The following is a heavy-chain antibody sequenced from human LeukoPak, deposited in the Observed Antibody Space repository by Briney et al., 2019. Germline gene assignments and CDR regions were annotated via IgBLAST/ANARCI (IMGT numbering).Heavy chain of an antibody. D-gene: IGHD2-21*01. CDR3: ARVSRLWWARDI. J-gene: IGHJ3*02. Sequence: PSETLSLTCAVYGGSFSAYYWSWIRQPPGNGLEWIGEINHSGSTNYNPSLKSRVNISVDTSKNQFSLKLSSVTAADMAVYYCARVSRLWWARDIWGQGTMVTVSS. CDR1: GGSFSAYY. CDR2: INHSGST. V-gene: IGHV4-34*01.